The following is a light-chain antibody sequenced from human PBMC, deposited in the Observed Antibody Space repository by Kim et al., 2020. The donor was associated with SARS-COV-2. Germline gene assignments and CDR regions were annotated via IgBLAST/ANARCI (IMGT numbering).Light chain of an antibody. V-gene: IGLV2-11*01. J-gene: IGLJ3*02. CDR2: DVT. CDR1: SSDVGGYNY. Sequence: PVQSVTISCTGTSSDVGGYNYVSWYQQHPGKAPKLMIYDVTKRPSGVPDRFSGSKSGNTASLTISGLQAEDESDYYCCSYAGTPWVFGGGTQLTVL. CDR3: CSYAGTPWV.